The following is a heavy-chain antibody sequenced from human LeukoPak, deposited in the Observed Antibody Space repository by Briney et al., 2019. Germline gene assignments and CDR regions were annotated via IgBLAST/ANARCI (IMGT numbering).Heavy chain of an antibody. J-gene: IGHJ4*02. CDR3: AKASCGFDCYSDY. D-gene: IGHD2-21*02. Sequence: SGRCLRLSCAASGYSFSYYGMDWVRQAAGKGLEWVAVISYDGSNKKYADSVKGRFTISRDNSKNTLYLQMNSLRPDDTAVYYCAKASCGFDCYSDYWGQGTLVTVSS. V-gene: IGHV3-30*18. CDR1: GYSFSYYG. CDR2: ISYDGSNK.